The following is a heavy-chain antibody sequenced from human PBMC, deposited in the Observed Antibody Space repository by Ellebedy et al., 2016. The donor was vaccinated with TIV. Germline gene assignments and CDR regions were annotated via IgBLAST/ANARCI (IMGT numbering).Heavy chain of an antibody. CDR2: IRGDSVK. CDR3: ARRASYGDYAVQVNPWFDP. Sequence: PGGSLRLSCAASGFSFRSYWMSWVRQAPGKGLEWVANIRGDSVKYYVDSVKGRFAISRGNSDNSLYLQMNSLRVEDTAVYYCARRASYGDYAVQVNPWFDPWGQGTLVTVSS. V-gene: IGHV3-7*01. CDR1: GFSFRSYW. J-gene: IGHJ5*02. D-gene: IGHD4-17*01.